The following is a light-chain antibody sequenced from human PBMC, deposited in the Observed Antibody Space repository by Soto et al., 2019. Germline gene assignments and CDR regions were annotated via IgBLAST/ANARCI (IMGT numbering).Light chain of an antibody. CDR3: QQYGSSGT. CDR2: GAY. V-gene: IGKV3-20*01. J-gene: IGKJ1*01. CDR1: QSVSHNY. Sequence: TQSPGTLSLSPGERATLSRRASQSVSHNYLAWYQQKTGQAPRLLLCGAYNRATGIPDRCSGSGSGTDFTLTISRREPEDFAVYYCQQYGSSGTFSQGTKVDIK.